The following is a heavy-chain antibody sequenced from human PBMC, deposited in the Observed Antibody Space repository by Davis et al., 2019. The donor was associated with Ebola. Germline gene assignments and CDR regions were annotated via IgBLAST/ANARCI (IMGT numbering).Heavy chain of an antibody. J-gene: IGHJ3*02. CDR3: AKGHSIFRSGAFDI. V-gene: IGHV3-23*01. Sequence: GESLKISCAASGFTFSSYNMNWVRQAPGKGLEWVSAISGSGGSTYYADSVKGRFTISRDNSKNTLYLQMNSLRAEDTAVYYCAKGHSIFRSGAFDIWGQGTMVTVSS. CDR1: GFTFSSYN. D-gene: IGHD6-13*01. CDR2: ISGSGGST.